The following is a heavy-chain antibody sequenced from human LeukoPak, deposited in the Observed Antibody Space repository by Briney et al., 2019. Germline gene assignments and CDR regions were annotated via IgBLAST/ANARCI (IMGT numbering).Heavy chain of an antibody. V-gene: IGHV4-39*01. CDR3: ARQTRDGYNYKGNHFDY. Sequence: PSETLSLTCTVSGGSISSSSYYWRWIRQPPGKGLEWIGSIYYSGSTYYNPSLKSRVTISVDTTKNQFSLKLSSVAAADTAVYYCARQTRDGYNYKGNHFDYWGQGTLVTVSS. CDR1: GGSISSSSYY. D-gene: IGHD5-24*01. J-gene: IGHJ4*02. CDR2: IYYSGST.